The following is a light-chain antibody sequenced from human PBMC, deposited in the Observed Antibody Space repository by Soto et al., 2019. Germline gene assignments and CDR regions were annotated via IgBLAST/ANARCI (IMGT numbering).Light chain of an antibody. V-gene: IGKV3-20*01. CDR3: QRSGSSQIT. J-gene: IGKJ5*01. CDR1: QSVSSSY. Sequence: EIVLTQSPGPLSLSPGERATLSCRASQSVSSSYLAWYQQKPGQAPRLLIYGASSKATGIPDRFSGSGSGTDFTLTISRLEPEDFAVYYCQRSGSSQITFGQGTRLEIK. CDR2: GAS.